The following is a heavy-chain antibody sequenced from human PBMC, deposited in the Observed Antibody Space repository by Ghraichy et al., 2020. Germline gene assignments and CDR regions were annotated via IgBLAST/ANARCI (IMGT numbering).Heavy chain of an antibody. CDR2: INGYNGDT. CDR1: GYTFHNYA. J-gene: IGHJ6*02. D-gene: IGHD2-2*01. Sequence: ASVKVSCKTSGYTFHNYAITWVRQAPGQGLACLGWINGYNGDTTYARKLQGRVTMTTDTSTATAYMELRSLTSDDTAVYFCARAPLFCSTISCFSLKYFGMDVWGQGTTVTVYS. CDR3: ARAPLFCSTISCFSLKYFGMDV. V-gene: IGHV1-18*01.